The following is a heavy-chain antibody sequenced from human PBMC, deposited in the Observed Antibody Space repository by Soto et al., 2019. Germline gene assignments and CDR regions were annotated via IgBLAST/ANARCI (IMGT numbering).Heavy chain of an antibody. CDR1: GFTFSSYA. V-gene: IGHV3-23*01. D-gene: IGHD6-13*01. CDR3: AKDSRYSSSWYYFDY. Sequence: GGSLRLSCAASGFTFSSYAMSWVRQAPGKGLEWVSAISGSGGSTYYADSVKGRFTISRDNSKNTLYLQMNSLRAEDTAVYYCAKDSRYSSSWYYFDYWGQGTLVTVSS. CDR2: ISGSGGST. J-gene: IGHJ4*02.